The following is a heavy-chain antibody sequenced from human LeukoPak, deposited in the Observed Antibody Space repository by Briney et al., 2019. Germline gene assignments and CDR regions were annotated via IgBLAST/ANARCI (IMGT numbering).Heavy chain of an antibody. CDR3: ASHYDILTGYYNVDAFDI. CDR2: IIPIFGTA. Sequence: SVKVCCKASGGTFISYAISWVRQAPGQGLEWMGRIIPIFGTANYAQKFQGRVTITTDESTSTAYMELSSLRSEDTAVYYCASHYDILTGYYNVDAFDIWGQGTMVTVSS. D-gene: IGHD3-9*01. J-gene: IGHJ3*02. CDR1: GGTFISYA. V-gene: IGHV1-69*05.